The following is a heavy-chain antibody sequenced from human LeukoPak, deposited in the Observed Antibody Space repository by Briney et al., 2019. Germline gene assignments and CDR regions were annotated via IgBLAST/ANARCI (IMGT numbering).Heavy chain of an antibody. J-gene: IGHJ4*02. D-gene: IGHD4-11*01. CDR1: GYTFTSYN. CDR3: ARFMTTVTGFDY. CDR2: INPSGGST. V-gene: IGHV1-46*01. Sequence: ASVKVSCKTSGYTFTSYNIHWVRQAPGQGLEWMGVINPSGGSTSYPQKFQGRVTMTRDTSTSTVYMELSSLRSEDTAVYYCARFMTTVTGFDYWGQGTLVTVSS.